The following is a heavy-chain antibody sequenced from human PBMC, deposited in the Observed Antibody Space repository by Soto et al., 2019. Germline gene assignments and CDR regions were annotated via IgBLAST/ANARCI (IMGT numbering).Heavy chain of an antibody. CDR3: AKSHCGGVSCYRMSCFDY. J-gene: IGHJ4*02. Sequence: PGGSLRLSCAASGFSFSTYWMHWVRQAPGKGLVCVSRINGDAGSTTYADSVKGRFIISRDNSKNIVYLQMNSLRAEDTALYYCAKSHCGGVSCYRMSCFDYWGQGTPVTVSS. CDR2: INGDAGST. V-gene: IGHV3-74*01. D-gene: IGHD2-15*01. CDR1: GFSFSTYW.